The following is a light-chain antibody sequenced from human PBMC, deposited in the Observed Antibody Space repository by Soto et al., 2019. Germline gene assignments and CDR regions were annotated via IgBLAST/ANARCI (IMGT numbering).Light chain of an antibody. CDR2: GAS. CDR3: QQYGSSRT. Sequence: EIVLTQSPGTLSLSPGERATLSCRASQSVSSSYLAWYQQKPGQAPSLLIYGASSRATGIPERFSGSGSGTDFILTISRLEPEDFAVYYCQQYGSSRTFGQGTKGEIQ. J-gene: IGKJ1*01. V-gene: IGKV3-20*01. CDR1: QSVSSSY.